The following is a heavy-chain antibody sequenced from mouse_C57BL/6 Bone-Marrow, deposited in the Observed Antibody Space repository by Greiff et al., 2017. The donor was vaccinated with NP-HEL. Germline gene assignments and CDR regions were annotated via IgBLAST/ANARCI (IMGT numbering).Heavy chain of an antibody. D-gene: IGHD1-1*01. CDR2: ISNLAYSI. CDR3: ARQRDYYGSSYFDY. J-gene: IGHJ2*01. V-gene: IGHV5-15*04. CDR1: GFTFSDYG. Sequence: EVMLVESGGGLVQPGGSLKLSCAASGFTFSDYGMAWVRQAPRKGPEWVAFISNLAYSIYYADTGTGRFTISRENAKNTLYLEMSSLRSEDTAMYYCARQRDYYGSSYFDYWGQGTTLTVSS.